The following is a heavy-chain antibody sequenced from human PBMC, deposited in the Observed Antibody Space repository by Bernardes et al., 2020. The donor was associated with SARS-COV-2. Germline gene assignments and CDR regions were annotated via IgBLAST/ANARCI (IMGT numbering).Heavy chain of an antibody. V-gene: IGHV1-2*04. J-gene: IGHJ6*02. Sequence: ASVKVSCKASGYTFTGYYMHWVRQAPGQGLEWMGWINPNSGGTNYAQKFQGWVTMTRDTSISTAYMELSRLRSDDTAVYYCGREEVHYGSGGGMDVWGQGTTVTVSS. CDR1: GYTFTGYY. D-gene: IGHD3-10*01. CDR3: GREEVHYGSGGGMDV. CDR2: INPNSGGT.